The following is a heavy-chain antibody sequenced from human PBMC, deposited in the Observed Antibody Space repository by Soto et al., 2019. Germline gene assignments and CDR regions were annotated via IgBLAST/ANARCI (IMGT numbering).Heavy chain of an antibody. CDR3: ARGGRVRYFDWWPLFMDV. D-gene: IGHD3-9*01. CDR2: IYHSGST. CDR1: AYSISSAYY. J-gene: IGHJ6*02. V-gene: IGHV4-38-2*01. Sequence: SETLSLTCAVSAYSISSAYYWGWIRQPPGKGLEWIGSIYHSGSTFYNPSLKSRVTISVDTSKNQFSLKLSSVTAPDTAVYYCARGGRVRYFDWWPLFMDVGGQGTTVTVSS.